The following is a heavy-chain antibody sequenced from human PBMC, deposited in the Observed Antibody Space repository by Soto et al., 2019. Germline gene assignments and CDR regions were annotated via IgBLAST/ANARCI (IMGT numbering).Heavy chain of an antibody. Sequence: SETLSLTCTVSGGSISSYYWSWIRQPPGKGLEWIGYIYYSGSTNYNPSLKSRVTISVDTSKNQFSLKLSSVTAADTAVYYCARGPPQDNTIFGVVLPGAYYYYYYMDVWGKGTTVNVSS. V-gene: IGHV4-59*01. CDR1: GGSISSYY. CDR2: IYYSGST. D-gene: IGHD3-3*01. CDR3: ARGPPQDNTIFGVVLPGAYYYYYYMDV. J-gene: IGHJ6*03.